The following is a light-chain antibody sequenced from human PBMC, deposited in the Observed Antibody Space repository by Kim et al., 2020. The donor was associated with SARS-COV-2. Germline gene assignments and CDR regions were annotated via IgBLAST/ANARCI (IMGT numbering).Light chain of an antibody. J-gene: IGLJ3*02. V-gene: IGLV3-9*01. CDR1: NIGSKN. Sequence: SYELTQPLSVSVALGQTARITCGGNNIGSKNVHWYQQKPGQAAVLVIYRDSNRPSGIPERFSGSNSGNTATLTISRAQAGDEADYYCQVWDSSTWVFGGG. CDR2: RDS. CDR3: QVWDSSTWV.